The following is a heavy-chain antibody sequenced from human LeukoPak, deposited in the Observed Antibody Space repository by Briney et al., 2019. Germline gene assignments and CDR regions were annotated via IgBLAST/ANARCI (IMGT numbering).Heavy chain of an antibody. V-gene: IGHV3-23*01. J-gene: IGHJ4*02. CDR3: AKKASSGYYYAFDY. CDR1: GFTFSSYA. CDR2: ISNSGGST. Sequence: GGSLRLSCAASGFTFSSYAMSWVRQGPGKGLEWVSAISNSGGSTYYADSVKGRFTISKDNSKNTLYLKMNSLSAEDTAVYYCAKKASSGYYYAFDYWGQGTLVTVSS. D-gene: IGHD3-22*01.